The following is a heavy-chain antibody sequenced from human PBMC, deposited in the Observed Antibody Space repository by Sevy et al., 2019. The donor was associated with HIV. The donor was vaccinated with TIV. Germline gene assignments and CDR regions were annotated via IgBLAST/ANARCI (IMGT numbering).Heavy chain of an antibody. J-gene: IGHJ4*02. CDR2: IWYDGTNK. Sequence: GGSLRLSCAASGFSISGYGMHWVRQAPGKGLEWVAVIWYDGTNKEYADSVKGRFTISRDNSKNTLYLKMNSLRAEDTAVYYCAREDIRVAGIGYYFHSWGQGTVVTVSS. CDR1: GFSISGYG. V-gene: IGHV3-33*01. CDR3: AREDIRVAGIGYYFHS. D-gene: IGHD6-19*01.